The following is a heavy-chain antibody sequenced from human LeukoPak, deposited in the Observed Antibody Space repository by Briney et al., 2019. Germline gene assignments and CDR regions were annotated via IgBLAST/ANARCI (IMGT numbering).Heavy chain of an antibody. CDR3: AKDSSRYCSSTSCPFYFQH. V-gene: IGHV3-30*02. J-gene: IGHJ1*01. CDR2: IRYDGSNK. CDR1: VFTFSSYG. Sequence: PGGSLRLSCAASVFTFSSYGMHWVRQAPGKGLEWVAFIRYDGSNKYYADSVKGRFTISRDNSKNTLYLQMNSLRAEDTVVYYCAKDSSRYCSSTSCPFYFQHWGQGTLVTVSS. D-gene: IGHD2-2*01.